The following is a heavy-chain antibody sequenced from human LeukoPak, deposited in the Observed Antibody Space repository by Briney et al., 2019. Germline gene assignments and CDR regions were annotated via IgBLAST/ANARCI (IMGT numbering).Heavy chain of an antibody. J-gene: IGHJ4*02. CDR2: INPNSGGT. CDR3: ARAFTMVRGGGEIDY. D-gene: IGHD3-10*01. Sequence: GASVKVSCKASGGTFSSYIITWVRQAPGQGLEWMGWINPNSGGTNYAQKSQGRVTMTRDTSISTAYMELSRLRSDDTAVYYCARAFTMVRGGGEIDYWGQGTLVTVSS. CDR1: GGTFSSYI. V-gene: IGHV1-2*02.